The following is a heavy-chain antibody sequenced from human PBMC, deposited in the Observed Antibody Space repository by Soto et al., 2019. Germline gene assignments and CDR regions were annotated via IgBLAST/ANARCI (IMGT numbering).Heavy chain of an antibody. CDR2: IYYSGST. CDR1: GGSISSYY. V-gene: IGHV4-59*08. D-gene: IGHD2-8*02. CDR3: ARSTAYYFDY. Sequence: SETLSLTCTVSGGSISSYYWSWVRLPPGKGLEWIGYIYYSGSTNYNPSLKSRVTISVDTSNNQFSLKLSSVTAADTAVYYCARSTAYYFDYWGQGTLVTVSS. J-gene: IGHJ4*02.